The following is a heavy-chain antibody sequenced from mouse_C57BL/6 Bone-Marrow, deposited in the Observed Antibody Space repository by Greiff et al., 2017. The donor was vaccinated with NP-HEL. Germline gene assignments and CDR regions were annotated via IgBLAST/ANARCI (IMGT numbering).Heavy chain of an antibody. Sequence: DVKLVESGGGLVQPGGSLSLSCAASGFTFTDYYMSWVRQPPGKALEWLGFIRNKANGYTTEYSVSVKGRFTISRDNSQSILYLQMNALRAEDSATYYCARSIYYDYADDPFYAMVYWGQGTSVTVSS. J-gene: IGHJ4*01. CDR3: ARSIYYDYADDPFYAMVY. CDR2: IRNKANGYTT. V-gene: IGHV7-3*01. D-gene: IGHD2-4*01. CDR1: GFTFTDYY.